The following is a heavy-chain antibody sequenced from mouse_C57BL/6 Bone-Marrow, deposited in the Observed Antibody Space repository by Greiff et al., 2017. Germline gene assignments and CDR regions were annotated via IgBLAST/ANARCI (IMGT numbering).Heavy chain of an antibody. D-gene: IGHD3-2*02. CDR3: ARGRQLRLWGYYAMDY. V-gene: IGHV1-59*01. Sequence: QVQLQQPGAELVRPGTSVKLSCKASGYTFTSYWMHWVKQRPGQGLEWIGVIDPSDSYTNYNQKFKGKATLTVDTSSSTAYMQLSSLTSEDSAVYYCARGRQLRLWGYYAMDYWGQGTSVTVSS. CDR1: GYTFTSYW. J-gene: IGHJ4*01. CDR2: IDPSDSYT.